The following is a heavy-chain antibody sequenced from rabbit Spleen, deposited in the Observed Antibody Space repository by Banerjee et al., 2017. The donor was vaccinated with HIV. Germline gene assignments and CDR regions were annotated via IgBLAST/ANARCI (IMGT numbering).Heavy chain of an antibody. CDR3: ARDAGTSFSTYGMDL. CDR1: GVSFNSGYD. Sequence: QSLEESGGDLVKPGASLTLTCIASGVSFNSGYDMCWVRQAPGKGLEWVACAYAGSSDTTYSATWAKGRFTISKTSSTTVTLQMTSLTAADTATYFCARDAGTSFSTYGMDLWGPGTLVTVS. V-gene: IGHV1S40*01. D-gene: IGHD8-1*01. J-gene: IGHJ6*01. CDR2: AYAGSSDTT.